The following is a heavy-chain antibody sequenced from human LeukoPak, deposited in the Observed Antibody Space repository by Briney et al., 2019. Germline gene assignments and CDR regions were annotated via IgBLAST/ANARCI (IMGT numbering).Heavy chain of an antibody. CDR1: GGSISSGGYY. V-gene: IGHV4-31*03. J-gene: IGHJ4*02. Sequence: SETLSLTCTVSGGSISSGGYYWSWIRQHPGKGLEWIGYIYYSGSTYYNPSLKSRVTISVDTSKNQFSLKLSSVTAADTAVYYCARVPVRGTESFYFDYWGQGTLVTVSS. D-gene: IGHD3-16*01. CDR3: ARVPVRGTESFYFDY. CDR2: IYYSGST.